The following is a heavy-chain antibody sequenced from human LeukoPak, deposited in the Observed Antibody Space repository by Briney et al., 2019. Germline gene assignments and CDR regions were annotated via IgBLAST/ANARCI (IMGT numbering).Heavy chain of an antibody. V-gene: IGHV4-59*11. CDR2: IYYSGST. Sequence: SETLSLTCTVSGGSISSHYWSWIRQPPGKGLEWIGYIYYSGSTNYNPSLKSRVTISVDTSKNQFSLKLSSVTAADTAVYYCARGGGMYWNYIPFSFDYWGQGTLVTVSS. CDR1: GGSISSHY. D-gene: IGHD1-7*01. J-gene: IGHJ4*02. CDR3: ARGGGMYWNYIPFSFDY.